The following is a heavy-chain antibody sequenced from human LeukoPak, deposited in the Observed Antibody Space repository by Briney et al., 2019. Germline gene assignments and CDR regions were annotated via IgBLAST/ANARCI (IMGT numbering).Heavy chain of an antibody. CDR2: INHSGHT. CDR3: ARGQYTGYPTH. CDR1: GGSFTDYY. J-gene: IGHJ4*02. D-gene: IGHD5-12*01. Sequence: SETLSLTCAVYGGSFTDYYWSWIRRPPGKGLEWIGEINHSGHTNYNPSLKSRVSVSVDTSKNQFSLKLSSVTAADTAVYYCARGQYTGYPTHWGQGTLVTVSS. V-gene: IGHV4-34*01.